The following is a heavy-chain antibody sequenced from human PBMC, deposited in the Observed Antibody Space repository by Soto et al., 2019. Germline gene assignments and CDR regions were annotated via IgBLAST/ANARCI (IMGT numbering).Heavy chain of an antibody. CDR1: GFTFSSYA. CDR2: ISGSGDST. V-gene: IGHV3-23*01. D-gene: IGHD6-19*01. CDR3: AKGVPGISVAGTGYFQH. Sequence: EVQLLESGGGLVQPGGSLRLSCAASGFTFSSYAMSWVRQAPGKGLEWVSGISGSGDSTYYADSVKGRFTISRDNSKNTLYLQMNSLSAEDTAVYYCAKGVPGISVAGTGYFQHWCQGTLVTVSS. J-gene: IGHJ1*01.